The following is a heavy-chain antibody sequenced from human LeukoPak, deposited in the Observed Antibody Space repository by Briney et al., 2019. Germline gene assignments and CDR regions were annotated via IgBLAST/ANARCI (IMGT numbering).Heavy chain of an antibody. CDR3: ARREGYNFDY. D-gene: IGHD5-24*01. J-gene: IGHJ4*02. Sequence: SETLSLTCTVSGGSISSSNFYWGWIRQPPGKGLEWIGSIYYSGSTYYNPSLNSRVSISVDTSKNQLSLKLSSVTAADTAVYYCARREGYNFDYWGQGTLVTVSS. CDR2: IYYSGST. V-gene: IGHV4-39*07. CDR1: GGSISSSNFY.